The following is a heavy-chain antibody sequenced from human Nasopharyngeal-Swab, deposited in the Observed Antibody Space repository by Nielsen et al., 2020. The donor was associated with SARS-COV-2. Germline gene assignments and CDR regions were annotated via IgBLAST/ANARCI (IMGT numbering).Heavy chain of an antibody. CDR3: ARGEGVLKHTYYYGSGSSYLYYYGMDV. CDR1: GGSFSGYY. CDR2: INHSGST. Sequence: SETLSLTCAVYGGSFSGYYWSWIRQPPGKGLEWIGEINHSGSTNYNPSLKSRVTISVDTSKNQFSLKLSSVTAADTAVYYCARGEGVLKHTYYYGSGSSYLYYYGMDVWGQGTTVTVSS. D-gene: IGHD3-10*01. V-gene: IGHV4-34*01. J-gene: IGHJ6*02.